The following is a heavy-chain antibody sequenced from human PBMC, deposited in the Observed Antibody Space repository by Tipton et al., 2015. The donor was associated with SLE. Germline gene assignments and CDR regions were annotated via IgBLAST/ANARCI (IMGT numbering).Heavy chain of an antibody. V-gene: IGHV4-39*07. Sequence: TLSLTCTISGGSISGSGHYWAWIRQPPGKGLEWIGSIYYTGSYYFNPSLKNRVTVSVDTSKNHFSVKLTSVTAADTAVYYCARHSPNWFDPWGQGMLVTVSS. CDR1: GGSISGSGHY. CDR3: ARHSPNWFDP. CDR2: IYYTGSY. J-gene: IGHJ5*02.